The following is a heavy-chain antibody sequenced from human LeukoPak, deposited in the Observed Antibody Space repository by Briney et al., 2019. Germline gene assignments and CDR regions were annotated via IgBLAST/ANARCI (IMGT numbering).Heavy chain of an antibody. CDR2: ISSSSSYI. CDR1: GFTFSSYS. J-gene: IGHJ5*02. V-gene: IGHV3-21*01. Sequence: GGSLRLSCAASGFTFSSYSMNWVRQAPGKGLEWVSSISSSSSYIYYADSVKGRFTISRDNAKNSLYLQMNSLRAEDTAVYYCARVPNILTGYYGADPWGQGTLVTVSS. D-gene: IGHD3-9*01. CDR3: ARVPNILTGYYGADP.